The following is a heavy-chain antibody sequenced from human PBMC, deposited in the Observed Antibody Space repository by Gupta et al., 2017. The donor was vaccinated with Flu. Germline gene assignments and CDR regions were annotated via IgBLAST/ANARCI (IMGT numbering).Heavy chain of an antibody. CDR1: AFGFSYHY. CDR2: TRHKASDYTT. J-gene: IGHJ4*02. D-gene: IGHD1-26*01. CDR3: ARGEDSVSASVRYDY. V-gene: IGHV3-72*01. Sequence: EVQLVESGGGLVQPGGSLRLSCAASAFGFSYHYMDWVRQPPGKGLEWVGRTRHKASDYTTEYAASVKGRFTISRDNSKNTLYLQMNSLKIEDTAVYYCARGEDSVSASVRYDYWGQGALVTVSS.